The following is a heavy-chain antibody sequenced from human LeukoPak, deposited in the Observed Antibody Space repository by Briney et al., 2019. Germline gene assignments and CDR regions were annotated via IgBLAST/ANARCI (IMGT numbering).Heavy chain of an antibody. Sequence: GGSLRLSCAASEFSVGSNYMTWVRQAPGKGLEWVSSISSSSSYIYYADSVKGRFTISRDNAKNSLYLQMNSLRAEDTAVYYCAKDQGGYSYGPDYWGQGTLVTVSS. V-gene: IGHV3-21*01. J-gene: IGHJ4*02. CDR2: ISSSSSYI. D-gene: IGHD5-18*01. CDR3: AKDQGGYSYGPDY. CDR1: EFSVGSNY.